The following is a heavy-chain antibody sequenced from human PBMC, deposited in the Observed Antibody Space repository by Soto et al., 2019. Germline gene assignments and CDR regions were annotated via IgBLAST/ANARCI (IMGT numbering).Heavy chain of an antibody. D-gene: IGHD2-2*02. J-gene: IGHJ6*02. Sequence: QVQLVQSGAEVKKPGSSVKVSCKASGGTFSSYAISWVRQAPGQGLEWMGGIIPIFGTANYAQKFQGRVTITADESTSTAYLELSSLRSEDTAVYYCARGALGYCSSTSCYTHYYYYGMDVCGQGTTVTVSS. CDR3: ARGALGYCSSTSCYTHYYYYGMDV. V-gene: IGHV1-69*01. CDR2: IIPIFGTA. CDR1: GGTFSSYA.